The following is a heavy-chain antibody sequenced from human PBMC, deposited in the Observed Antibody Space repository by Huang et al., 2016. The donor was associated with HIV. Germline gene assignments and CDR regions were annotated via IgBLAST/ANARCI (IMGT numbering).Heavy chain of an antibody. J-gene: IGHJ4*02. D-gene: IGHD3-3*01. V-gene: IGHV4-61*09. CDR1: GASIASGSYF. CDR3: ARGRVTSSGVVQSYDY. Sequence: VQLQESGPGLVKPSQTLSLSCNVSGASIASGSYFWNWIRQPAGGGLEWIGHIYPPGSTEYNPSLKSRVAVSSDTSKNQFSLSLRSVTAADTAVYFCARGRVTSSGVVQSYDYWGQGSLVTVSS. CDR2: IYPPGST.